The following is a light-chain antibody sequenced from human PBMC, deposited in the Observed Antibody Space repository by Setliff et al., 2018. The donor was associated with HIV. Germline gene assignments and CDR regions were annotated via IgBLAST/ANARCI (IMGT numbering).Light chain of an antibody. CDR2: SNS. J-gene: IGLJ2*01. CDR3: AAWDDSLNGPV. CDR1: SSNIGSNT. Sequence: QSVLTQPPSVSGTPGQRLTISCSGGSSNIGSNTVNWYQQVPGTAPKLLIYSNSQRPSGVPDRFSGSKSGTSASLAVSGLQTEDEVDYYCAAWDDSLNGPVFCGGTK. V-gene: IGLV1-44*01.